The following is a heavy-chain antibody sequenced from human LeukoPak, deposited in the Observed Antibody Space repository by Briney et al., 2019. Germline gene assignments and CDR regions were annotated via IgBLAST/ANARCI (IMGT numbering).Heavy chain of an antibody. V-gene: IGHV3-64*01. Sequence: GGSLRLSCAASGFTFSNYNMHWVRQAPGKGLEYVSAISSHGGSTYYANSVKGRFTISRDNSKNTLYLQMGSLRAEDMSVYYCAVAHISGYYDYWGQGTLVTVSS. CDR3: AVAHISGYYDY. D-gene: IGHD6-19*01. J-gene: IGHJ4*02. CDR2: ISSHGGST. CDR1: GFTFSNYN.